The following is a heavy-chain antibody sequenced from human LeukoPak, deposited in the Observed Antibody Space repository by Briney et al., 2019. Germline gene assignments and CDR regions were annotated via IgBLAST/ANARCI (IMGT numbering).Heavy chain of an antibody. D-gene: IGHD3-10*01. CDR2: ISYDGSSK. CDR3: ARGSMVRGDIQPLDY. J-gene: IGHJ4*02. Sequence: GGSLRLSCAASGFTFSSYNMNWVRQASGKGLEWVAVISYDGSSKNYADSVKGRFTISRDSSKNTLYLQMNSLRAEDTAVYYCARGSMVRGDIQPLDYWGQGTLVSVSS. CDR1: GFTFSSYN. V-gene: IGHV3-30*03.